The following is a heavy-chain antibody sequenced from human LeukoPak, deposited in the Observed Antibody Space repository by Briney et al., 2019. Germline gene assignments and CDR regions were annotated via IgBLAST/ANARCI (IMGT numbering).Heavy chain of an antibody. CDR2: IYTSGST. Sequence: SETLSLTCTVSGGSISSGSYYWSWSRQPAGKGLEWIGRIYTSGSTNYNPSLKSRVTISVDTSKNQFSLKLSSVTAADTAVYYCASLVTNYGSGSYYFDYWGQGTLVTVSS. J-gene: IGHJ4*02. D-gene: IGHD3-10*01. CDR1: GGSISSGSYY. V-gene: IGHV4-61*02. CDR3: ASLVTNYGSGSYYFDY.